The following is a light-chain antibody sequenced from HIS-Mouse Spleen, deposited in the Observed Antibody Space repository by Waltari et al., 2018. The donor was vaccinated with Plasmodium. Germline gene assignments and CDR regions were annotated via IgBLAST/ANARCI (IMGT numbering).Light chain of an antibody. CDR1: QSISNY. CDR3: QQSDSTWT. CDR2: AAS. J-gene: IGKJ1*01. Sequence: DIQMTQSPSSLSASVGDRVTITCRASQSISNYLNWYQQKPGKAPKFLIYAASTLQSGVPSRFSGSGSGTDFTLTISSLQPEDFATYYCQQSDSTWTFGQGTKVEIK. V-gene: IGKV1-39*01.